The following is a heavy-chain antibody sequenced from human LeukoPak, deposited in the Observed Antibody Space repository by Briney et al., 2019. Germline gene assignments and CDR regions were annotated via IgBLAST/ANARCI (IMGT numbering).Heavy chain of an antibody. J-gene: IGHJ6*02. CDR1: GGTFSSYA. CDR3: ARGPKYSSGWPRGYYYYGMGV. Sequence: SVKVSCKASGGTFSSYAISWVRQAPGQGLEWMGRIIPILGIANYAQKFQGRVTITADKSTSTAYMELSSLRSEDTAVYYCARGPKYSSGWPRGYYYYGMGVWGQGTTVTVSS. V-gene: IGHV1-69*04. D-gene: IGHD6-19*01. CDR2: IIPILGIA.